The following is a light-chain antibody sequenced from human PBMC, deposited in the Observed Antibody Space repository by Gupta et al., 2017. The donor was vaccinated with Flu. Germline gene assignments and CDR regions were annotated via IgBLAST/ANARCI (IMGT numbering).Light chain of an antibody. V-gene: IGKV3-20*01. Sequence: EIVLTQSPGTLSLSPGERATLSCRASQSVSSSYLAWYQQKPGQAHRLLIYGASSRTTGIPGRFSGSGSGTDFTLTISRLEPEDFALYYCQQYGSSPTFGGGTKVEIK. CDR2: GAS. CDR3: QQYGSSPT. J-gene: IGKJ4*01. CDR1: QSVSSSY.